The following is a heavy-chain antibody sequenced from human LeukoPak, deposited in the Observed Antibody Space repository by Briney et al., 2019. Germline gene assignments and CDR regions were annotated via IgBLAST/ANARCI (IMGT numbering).Heavy chain of an antibody. D-gene: IGHD2-15*01. CDR2: IYYSGST. CDR1: GGSVSSGSYY. CDR3: ARDERWNWFDP. V-gene: IGHV4-61*01. J-gene: IGHJ5*02. Sequence: PPETLSLTCTVSGGSVSSGSYYWSWIRQPPGKGLEWIGYIYYSGSTNYNPYLKSRVTISVDTSKNQFSLKLSSVTAADTAVYYCARDERWNWFDPWGQGTLVTVSS.